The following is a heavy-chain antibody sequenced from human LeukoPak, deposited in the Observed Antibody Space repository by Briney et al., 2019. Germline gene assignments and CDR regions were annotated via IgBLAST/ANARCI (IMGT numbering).Heavy chain of an antibody. CDR2: IYYSGST. J-gene: IGHJ4*02. D-gene: IGHD2-2*01. Sequence: SETLSLTCTVSGGSISSSSYYWGWIRQPPGKGLEWIGSIYYSGSTYYNPSLKSRVTISVDTSKNQFSLKLSSVTAADTAVYYCARVPRGYYFVYWGQGTLVTVSS. CDR3: ARVPRGYYFVY. V-gene: IGHV4-39*01. CDR1: GGSISSSSYY.